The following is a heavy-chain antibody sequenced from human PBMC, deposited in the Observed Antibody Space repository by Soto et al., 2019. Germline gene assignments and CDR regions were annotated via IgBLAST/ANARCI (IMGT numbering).Heavy chain of an antibody. CDR2: IYHSGST. D-gene: IGHD4-17*01. CDR3: ARGMTTNNWFDP. J-gene: IGHJ5*02. CDR1: GGSISRGGYS. V-gene: IGHV4-30-2*01. Sequence: NPSETLSLTCAVSGGSISRGGYSWSWLRQPPGKGLEWIGYIYHSGSTYYNPSLKSRVTISVDRSKNQFSLKLSSVTAADTAVYYCARGMTTNNWFDPWGQGTLVTVSS.